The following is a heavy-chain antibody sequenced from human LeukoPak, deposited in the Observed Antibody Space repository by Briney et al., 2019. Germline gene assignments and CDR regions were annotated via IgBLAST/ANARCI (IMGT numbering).Heavy chain of an antibody. J-gene: IGHJ4*02. Sequence: SETLSLTCTVSGGSISSYYWSWIRQPPGKGLEWIGYIYYSGSTNYNPSLKSRVTISVDRSKNQFSLKLSSVTAADTAVYYCARARGSGSYHDYWGQGTLVAVSS. D-gene: IGHD3-10*01. CDR1: GGSISSYY. CDR2: IYYSGST. V-gene: IGHV4-59*12. CDR3: ARARGSGSYHDY.